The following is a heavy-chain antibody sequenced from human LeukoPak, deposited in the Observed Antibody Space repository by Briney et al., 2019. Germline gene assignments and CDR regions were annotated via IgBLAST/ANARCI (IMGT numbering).Heavy chain of an antibody. Sequence: GGSLRLSCGASGFTFSNYGMLWVRQAPGKGLEWVAFIRYDGNNKLYADSMKGRFTISRDNSKNTLYLHINSLRAEDTAVYYCATDSAPDYWGQGTLVTVSS. J-gene: IGHJ4*02. CDR1: GFTFSNYG. CDR2: IRYDGNNK. CDR3: ATDSAPDY. V-gene: IGHV3-30*02. D-gene: IGHD1-26*01.